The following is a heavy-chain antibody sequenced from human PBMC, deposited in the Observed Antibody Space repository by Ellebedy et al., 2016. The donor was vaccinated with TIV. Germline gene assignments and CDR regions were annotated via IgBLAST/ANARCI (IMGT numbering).Heavy chain of an antibody. Sequence: PGGSLRLSCAASGFTFSNAWMNWVRQAPGKGLEWVARIKTKPEGGPTDYAAPVKGRFTLSRDDSKNTLYLQMNSLKAEDTAVYYCATGGLRSSFVNYFDSWGLGILVTVSS. CDR1: GFTFSNAW. D-gene: IGHD3-10*01. J-gene: IGHJ4*02. CDR3: ATGGLRSSFVNYFDS. V-gene: IGHV3-15*07. CDR2: IKTKPEGGPT.